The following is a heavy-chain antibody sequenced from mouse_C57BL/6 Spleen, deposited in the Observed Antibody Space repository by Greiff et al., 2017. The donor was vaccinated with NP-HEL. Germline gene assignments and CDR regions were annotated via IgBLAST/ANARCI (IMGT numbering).Heavy chain of an antibody. CDR3: VRDYDYDGGGFAY. CDR1: GFSFNTYA. V-gene: IGHV10-1*01. D-gene: IGHD2-4*01. CDR2: IRSKSNNYAT. Sequence: EVKLVESGGGLVQPKGSLKLSCAASGFSFNTYAMNWVRQAPGKGLEWVARIRSKSNNYATYYADSVKDRFTISRDDSESMLYLQMNNLKTEDTAMYYCVRDYDYDGGGFAYWGQGTLVTVSA. J-gene: IGHJ3*01.